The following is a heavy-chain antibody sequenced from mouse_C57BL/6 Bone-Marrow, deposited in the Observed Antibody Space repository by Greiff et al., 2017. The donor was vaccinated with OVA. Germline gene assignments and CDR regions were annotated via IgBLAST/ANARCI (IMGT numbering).Heavy chain of an antibody. D-gene: IGHD2-4*01. CDR2: ISSGGSYT. J-gene: IGHJ3*01. CDR3: ARRGIYYDYDAY. CDR1: GFTFSSYG. Sequence: EVMLVESGGDLVKPGGSLKLSCAASGFTFSSYGMSWVRQTPDKRLEWVATISSGGSYTSYPASVKGRFTISRDNAKNTLYLQMSSLKSEDTAMYYCARRGIYYDYDAYWGQGTLVTVSA. V-gene: IGHV5-6*02.